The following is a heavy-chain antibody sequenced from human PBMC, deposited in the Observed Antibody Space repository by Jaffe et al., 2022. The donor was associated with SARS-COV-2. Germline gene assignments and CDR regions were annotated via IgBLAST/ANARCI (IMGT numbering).Heavy chain of an antibody. J-gene: IGHJ4*02. V-gene: IGHV3-21*01. CDR1: GFTFSSYS. Sequence: EVQLVESGGGLVKPGGSLRLSCAASGFTFSSYSMNWVRQAPGKGLEWVSSISSSSSYIYYADSVKGRFTISRDNAKNSLYLQMNSLRAEDTAVYYCARDLRFLEWLIDYWGQGTLVTVSS. CDR3: ARDLRFLEWLIDY. CDR2: ISSSSSYI. D-gene: IGHD3-3*01.